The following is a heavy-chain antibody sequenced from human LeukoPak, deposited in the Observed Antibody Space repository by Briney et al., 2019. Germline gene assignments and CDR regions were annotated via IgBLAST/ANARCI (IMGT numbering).Heavy chain of an antibody. CDR2: VYHTGAS. CDR3: TRVVNGGHFDY. V-gene: IGHV4-59*01. D-gene: IGHD2-8*01. Sequence: PSGTLFLTCSVSGASIDNYYWTWIRQPPGKGLEWIGYVYHTGASGYHPSLKSRVAMSLDTSKNQVSLNLRSVTAADTAVYFCTRVVNGGHFDYWGQGTLVTVSS. J-gene: IGHJ4*02. CDR1: GASIDNYY.